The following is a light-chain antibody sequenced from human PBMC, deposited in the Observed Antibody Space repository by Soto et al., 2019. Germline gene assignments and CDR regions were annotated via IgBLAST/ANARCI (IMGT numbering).Light chain of an antibody. Sequence: HSVLTQPASVSGSPGQSITISCTGTSSDVGGYNYVSWYQQHPGKAPKLMIYDVSNRPSGVSNLFSGSKSGNTASLTISGLQAEDEADYYCSSYTTISTNIFGTGTKVTVL. CDR2: DVS. CDR3: SSYTTISTNI. J-gene: IGLJ1*01. V-gene: IGLV2-14*01. CDR1: SSDVGGYNY.